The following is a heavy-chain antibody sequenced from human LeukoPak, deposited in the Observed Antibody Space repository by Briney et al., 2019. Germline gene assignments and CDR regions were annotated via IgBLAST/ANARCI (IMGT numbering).Heavy chain of an antibody. CDR2: IYYSEST. CDR1: GGSISSYY. CDR3: ARAQPASIWGSYPRHFDY. D-gene: IGHD3-16*01. Sequence: TPSETLSLTCTASGGSISSYYWNWIRQPPGKGLEWIGNIYYSESTNYNPSLKSRVTISLDTSKNQFSLRLSSVTAADTAVYYCARAQPASIWGSYPRHFDYWGQGTLVTVSS. J-gene: IGHJ4*02. V-gene: IGHV4-59*01.